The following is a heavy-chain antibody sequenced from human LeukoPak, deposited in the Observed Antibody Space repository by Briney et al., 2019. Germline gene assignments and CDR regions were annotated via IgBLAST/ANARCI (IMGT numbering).Heavy chain of an antibody. Sequence: GGSLRLSCAASGFTFSSYAMSWVRQAPGKGLEWVSVISGGGTSTYYADSVKGRFTISKDNSRNTLYLQMNSLRAEDTAVYYCAKTFIAVANPIDYWGQGTLVTVSP. CDR3: AKTFIAVANPIDY. CDR1: GFTFSSYA. CDR2: ISGGGTST. D-gene: IGHD6-19*01. J-gene: IGHJ4*02. V-gene: IGHV3-23*01.